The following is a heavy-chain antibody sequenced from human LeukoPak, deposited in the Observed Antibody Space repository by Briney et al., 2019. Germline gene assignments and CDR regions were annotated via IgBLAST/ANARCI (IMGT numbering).Heavy chain of an antibody. Sequence: GASVKVSCKASGYTSTNYGISWVRQAPGQGLEWIGWISINRGNTNYAQKFQGRVSMTTDTSTSTAYMELRGLRSDDTAMYYCARDVGITVADSFDPWGQGTLVTVSS. V-gene: IGHV1-18*01. CDR1: GYTSTNYG. J-gene: IGHJ5*02. CDR3: ARDVGITVADSFDP. D-gene: IGHD6-19*01. CDR2: ISINRGNT.